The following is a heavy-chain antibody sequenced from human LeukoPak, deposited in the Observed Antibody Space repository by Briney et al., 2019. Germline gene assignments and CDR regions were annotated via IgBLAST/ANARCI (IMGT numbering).Heavy chain of an antibody. J-gene: IGHJ6*03. CDR3: ARASVTYYYYYYMDV. D-gene: IGHD4-11*01. Sequence: SETLSLTCTVSDGSISNYYWTWIRQPPGKGLEWIGYIHYSGSTNYNPSLKSRVTISVDTSKNQFSLKLSSVTAADTAVYYCARASVTYYYYYYMDVWGKGTTVTVSS. CDR1: DGSISNYY. V-gene: IGHV4-59*01. CDR2: IHYSGST.